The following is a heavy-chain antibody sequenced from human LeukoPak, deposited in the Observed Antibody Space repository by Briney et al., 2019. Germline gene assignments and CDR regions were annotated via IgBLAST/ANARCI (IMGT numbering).Heavy chain of an antibody. D-gene: IGHD2-15*01. J-gene: IGHJ4*02. CDR1: GGTFSSYA. CDR2: IIPILGIA. V-gene: IGHV1-69*04. CDR3: AGAVAATRGVDY. Sequence: SVKVSCKASGGTFSSYAISWVRQAPGQGLEWMGRIIPILGIANYAQKFQGRVTITADKSTSTAYMELSSLRSEDTAVYYCAGAVAATRGVDYWGQGTLVTVSS.